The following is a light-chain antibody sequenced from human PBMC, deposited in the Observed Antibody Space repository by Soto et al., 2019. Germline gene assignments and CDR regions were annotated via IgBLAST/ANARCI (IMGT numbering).Light chain of an antibody. CDR3: QQSYNSPPYT. CDR2: AAS. V-gene: IGKV1-39*01. J-gene: IGKJ2*01. Sequence: DIQMTQSPSSLSASVGDRVSITCRASQRISSYLNWYQQKPGKAPKLLIYAASSLQSGVPSRFSGSGSGTDFTLTISSLQPEDFATYYCQQSYNSPPYTFGQGTKLEIK. CDR1: QRISSY.